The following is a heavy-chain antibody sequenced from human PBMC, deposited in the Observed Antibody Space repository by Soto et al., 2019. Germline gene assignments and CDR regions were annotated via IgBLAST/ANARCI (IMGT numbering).Heavy chain of an antibody. V-gene: IGHV3-7*01. Sequence: GGSLELSCVASGHSLGIDWMSWVRQAPGKGLEWVANIRQDGSTKNYVDSVKGRFTISRDNGKNSLYLQMNSLGAEDTAVYFCAREDYFGPGSAFDFWGRGTLVTVSS. CDR2: IRQDGSTK. CDR3: AREDYFGPGSAFDF. J-gene: IGHJ4*02. D-gene: IGHD3-10*01. CDR1: GHSLGIDW.